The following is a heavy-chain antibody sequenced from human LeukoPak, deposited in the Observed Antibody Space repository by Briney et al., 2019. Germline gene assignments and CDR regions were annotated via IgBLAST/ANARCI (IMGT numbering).Heavy chain of an antibody. J-gene: IGHJ4*02. CDR3: ARGRAVVVAEYYFDY. CDR1: GYTFTSYD. CDR2: MNPNSGNT. Sequence: ASVKVSCKASGYTFTSYDINWVRQATGQGREWMGWMNPNSGNTGYAQKFQGRVTMTRNTSISTAYMELSSLRSEDTAVYYCARGRAVVVAEYYFDYWGQGTLVTVSS. D-gene: IGHD2-15*01. V-gene: IGHV1-8*01.